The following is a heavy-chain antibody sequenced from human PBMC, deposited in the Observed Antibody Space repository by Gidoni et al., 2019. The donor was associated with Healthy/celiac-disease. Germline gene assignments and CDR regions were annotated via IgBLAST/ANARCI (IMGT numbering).Heavy chain of an antibody. CDR1: GFTFSRYG. CDR3: AKGTRITGTKGTRYYYYGMDV. Sequence: QVQLVESGGGVVQPGRSLRLSCAASGFTFSRYGMHWVRQAPGKGLEWVAVISDDGSNKYYADSVKGRFTISRDNSKNTLYLQMNSLRAEDTAVYYCAKGTRITGTKGTRYYYYGMDVWGQGTTVTVSS. CDR2: ISDDGSNK. J-gene: IGHJ6*02. D-gene: IGHD1-20*01. V-gene: IGHV3-30*18.